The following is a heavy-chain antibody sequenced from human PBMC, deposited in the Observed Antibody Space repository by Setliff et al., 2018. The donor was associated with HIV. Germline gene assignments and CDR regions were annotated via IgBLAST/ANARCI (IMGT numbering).Heavy chain of an antibody. J-gene: IGHJ4*02. CDR3: ARDLTGDLFSDY. V-gene: IGHV1-2*02. Sequence: ASVKVSCKASGYTFTGYDMHWVRQAPGQGLEWMGWVNPNSGGTNYAQKFQGRVTMTRDTSISTAYMELSRLRSDDTAVYYCARDLTGDLFSDYWGQGTLVTVSS. CDR1: GYTFTGYD. D-gene: IGHD3-9*01. CDR2: VNPNSGGT.